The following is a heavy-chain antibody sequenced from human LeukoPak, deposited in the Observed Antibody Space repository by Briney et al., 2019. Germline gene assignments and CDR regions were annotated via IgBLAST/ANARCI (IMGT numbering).Heavy chain of an antibody. CDR2: INQDGSEK. J-gene: IGHJ4*02. V-gene: IGHV3-7*04. CDR3: ARGFDY. CDR1: AVTFSNYW. Sequence: PGGSLRLSCAVSAVTFSNYWMNWVRQAPGKGLEWVATINQDGSEKYYVDSVKGRFTISRDNAKRSLDLQMDSLRGDDTAVYYCARGFDYWGQGTLVTVSS.